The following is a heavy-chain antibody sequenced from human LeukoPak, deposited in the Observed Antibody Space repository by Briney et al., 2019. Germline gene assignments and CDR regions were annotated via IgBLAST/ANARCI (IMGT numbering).Heavy chain of an antibody. D-gene: IGHD6-19*01. CDR3: ARGIAVAGFYYYMDV. CDR1: GFTFSSYS. CDR2: ISSSSSYI. Sequence: GGSLRLSCAASGFTFSSYSMNWVRQALGKGLEWVSSISSSSSYIYYADSVKGRFTISRDNAKNSLYLQMNSLRAEDTAVYYCARGIAVAGFYYYMDVWGKGTTVTISS. J-gene: IGHJ6*03. V-gene: IGHV3-21*01.